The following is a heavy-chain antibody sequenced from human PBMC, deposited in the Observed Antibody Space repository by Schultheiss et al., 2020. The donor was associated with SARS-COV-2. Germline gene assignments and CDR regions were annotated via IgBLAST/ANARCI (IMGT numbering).Heavy chain of an antibody. CDR3: ASSRLRIAAAGTTTHPIDY. V-gene: IGHV4-34*01. Sequence: SETLSLTCAVYGGSFSGYYWSWIRQPPGKGLEWIGEINHSGSTNYNPFLKSRVTISVDTSKNQFSLKLSSVTAADTAVYYCASSRLRIAAAGTTTHPIDYWGQGTLVTVSS. J-gene: IGHJ4*02. CDR2: INHSGST. D-gene: IGHD6-13*01. CDR1: GGSFSGYY.